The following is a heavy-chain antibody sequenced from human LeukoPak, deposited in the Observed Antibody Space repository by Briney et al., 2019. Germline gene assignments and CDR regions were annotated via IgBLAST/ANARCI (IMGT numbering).Heavy chain of an antibody. V-gene: IGHV3-33*08. Sequence: GSLRLSCAASGFTFSSYGMHWVRQAPGKGLEWVAVIWYDGSNKYYADSVKGRFTISRDNSKNTLYLQMNSLRAEDTAVYYCARGGDILTGYYHRLEYWGQGTLVTVSS. CDR2: IWYDGSNK. D-gene: IGHD3-9*01. CDR3: ARGGDILTGYYHRLEY. CDR1: GFTFSSYG. J-gene: IGHJ4*02.